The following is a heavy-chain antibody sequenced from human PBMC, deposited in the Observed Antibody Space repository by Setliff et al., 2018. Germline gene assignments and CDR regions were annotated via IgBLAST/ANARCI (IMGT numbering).Heavy chain of an antibody. CDR2: INYSGIT. CDR3: AGLPGYCKGGNCYGYNTFEI. Sequence: SETQSLTCSVSGDSISSSSYYWGWIRQPPGKGLEWIGSINYSGITYYSPSLKSRVIVSVDTSKNQFSLKLSSVTAADTAVYYCAGLPGYCKGGNCYGYNTFEIWAKGQWSPSPQ. CDR1: GDSISSSSYY. J-gene: IGHJ3*02. V-gene: IGHV4-39*01. D-gene: IGHD2-15*01.